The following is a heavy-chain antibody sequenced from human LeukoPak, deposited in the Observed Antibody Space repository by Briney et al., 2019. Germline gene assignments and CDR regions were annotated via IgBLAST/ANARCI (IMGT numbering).Heavy chain of an antibody. CDR3: ATPLDYYDSSGYHQGGD. J-gene: IGHJ4*02. CDR2: IKEDGSKK. CDR1: GFSFSSNC. Sequence: PGGSLRLSCAVSGFSFSSNCMSWVRQAPGKGLEWVANIKEDGSKKNYVDSLKGRFTISRDNAKNSLYLQMNSLRAEDTAVYYCATPLDYYDSSGYHQGGDWGQGTLVTVSS. D-gene: IGHD3-22*01. V-gene: IGHV3-7*03.